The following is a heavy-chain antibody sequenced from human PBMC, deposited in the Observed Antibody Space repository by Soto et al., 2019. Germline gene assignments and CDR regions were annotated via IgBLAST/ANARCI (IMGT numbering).Heavy chain of an antibody. CDR2: ISGSGGST. Sequence: GGSLRLSCAASGFTFSSYAMSWVRQAPGKGLEWVSAISGSGGSTYYADSVKGRFTISRDNSKNTLYLQMNSLRAEDTAVYYCAKGRYRRSWYNWFDPWGQGTLVTVSS. CDR3: AKGRYRRSWYNWFDP. CDR1: GFTFSSYA. J-gene: IGHJ5*02. V-gene: IGHV3-23*01. D-gene: IGHD6-13*01.